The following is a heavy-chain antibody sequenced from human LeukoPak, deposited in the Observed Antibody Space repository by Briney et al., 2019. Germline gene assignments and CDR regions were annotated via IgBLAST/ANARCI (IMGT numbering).Heavy chain of an antibody. D-gene: IGHD6-19*01. CDR1: GFTFSSYA. J-gene: IGHJ4*02. CDR2: ISYDGSNK. Sequence: GGSLRLSCAASGFTFSSYAMHWVRQAPGKGLEWVALISYDGSNKYYADSVKGRFTISRDNSKNTLYLQMNSLRTEDTAVYYCARGQWLGMGNFDYWGQGTLVTVSS. CDR3: ARGQWLGMGNFDY. V-gene: IGHV3-30*04.